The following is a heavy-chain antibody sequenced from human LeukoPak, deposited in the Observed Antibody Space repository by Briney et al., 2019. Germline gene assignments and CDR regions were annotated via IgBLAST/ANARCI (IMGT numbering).Heavy chain of an antibody. Sequence: ASETLSLTCTVSGGSISSYYWSWIRQPPGKGLEWVSSISSSSSYIYYADSVKGRFTISRDNAKNSLYLRMNSLRAEDTAVYYCARDQGGYSYGTIDYWGQGTLVTVSS. CDR3: ARDQGGYSYGTIDY. V-gene: IGHV3-21*01. J-gene: IGHJ4*02. CDR2: ISSSSSYI. CDR1: GGSISSYY. D-gene: IGHD5-18*01.